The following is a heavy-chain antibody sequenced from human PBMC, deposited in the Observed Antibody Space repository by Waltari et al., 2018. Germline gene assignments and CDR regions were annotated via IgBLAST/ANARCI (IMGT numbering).Heavy chain of an antibody. V-gene: IGHV4-4*02. J-gene: IGHJ4*02. D-gene: IGHD4-17*01. CDR2: IYHSGST. CDR1: GGSISSSTW. CDR3: ATLGRTYGDYAFDY. Sequence: QVQLQESGPGLVKPSGTLSLTCAVSGGSISSSTWWRWVRQPPGKGLEWIGEIYHSGSTNYNPSLKSRVTISVDKSKNQFSLKLSSVTAADTAVYYCATLGRTYGDYAFDYWGQGTLVTVSS.